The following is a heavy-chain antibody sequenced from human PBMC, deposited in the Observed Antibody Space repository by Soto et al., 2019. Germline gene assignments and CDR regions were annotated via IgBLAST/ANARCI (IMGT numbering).Heavy chain of an antibody. CDR1: SVSITSSNW. V-gene: IGHV4-4*02. CDR2: IPHSGTV. Sequence: SETLSLTCDVSSVSITSSNWWTWVRQPPGKGLEWLRKIPHSGTVNYNATLRSRVTISVDKPKNQLSLKLMSVTAADTAVYYCARDYDGFDYWGPGILVT. D-gene: IGHD3-16*01. CDR3: ARDYDGFDY. J-gene: IGHJ4*02.